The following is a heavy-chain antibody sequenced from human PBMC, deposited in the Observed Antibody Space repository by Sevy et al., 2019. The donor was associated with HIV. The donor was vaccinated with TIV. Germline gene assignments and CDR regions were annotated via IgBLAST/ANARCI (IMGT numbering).Heavy chain of an antibody. CDR2: ISYDGSNK. V-gene: IGHV3-30*04. Sequence: GGSLRLSCAASGFTFSSYAMHWVRQAPGKGLEWVAVISYDGSNKYYADSVKGRFTISRDNSKNTLYLQMNSLRAEDTAVYYCARDGKDVITMVRGVNFGAHNWFDPWGQGTLVTVSS. J-gene: IGHJ5*02. D-gene: IGHD3-10*01. CDR1: GFTFSSYA. CDR3: ARDGKDVITMVRGVNFGAHNWFDP.